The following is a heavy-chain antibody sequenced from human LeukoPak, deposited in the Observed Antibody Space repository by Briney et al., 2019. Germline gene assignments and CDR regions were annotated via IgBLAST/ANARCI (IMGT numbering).Heavy chain of an antibody. D-gene: IGHD5-24*01. V-gene: IGHV4-39*07. CDR2: IYYSGTT. CDR1: GGSISSDNYY. CDR3: ARGLIAGWLQLYYFDY. J-gene: IGHJ4*02. Sequence: PSETLSLTCTVSGGSISSDNYYWGWIRQPPGKGLEWIGSIYYSGTTYYNPSLKSRVTISVDTSKNQFSLKLSSVTAADTAVYYCARGLIAGWLQLYYFDYWGQGTLVTVSS.